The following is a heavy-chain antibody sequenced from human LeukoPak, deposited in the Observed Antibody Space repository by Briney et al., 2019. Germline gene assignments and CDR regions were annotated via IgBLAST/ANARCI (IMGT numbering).Heavy chain of an antibody. V-gene: IGHV1-18*01. CDR3: ARDRRGGYYDPLDY. D-gene: IGHD3-22*01. Sequence: ASVKVSCKASGYTFTSYGISWVRQAPGQGLEWMGWISAYNSNTNYAQKLQGRVTMTTDTSTSTAYMELRSLRSDDTAVDYCARDRRGGYYDPLDYWGQGTLVTVSS. J-gene: IGHJ4*02. CDR1: GYTFTSYG. CDR2: ISAYNSNT.